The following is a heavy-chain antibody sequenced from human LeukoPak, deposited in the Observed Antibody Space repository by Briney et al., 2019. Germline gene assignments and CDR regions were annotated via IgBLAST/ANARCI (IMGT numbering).Heavy chain of an antibody. CDR3: AKDRTLDPKGGYGMDV. Sequence: GGSLRLSCAASGFTFSSYAVSWVRQAPGKGLEWVSAISGSGGSTYYADSVKGRFTISRDNSKNKLYLQMNSLRAEDTAVYYCAKDRTLDPKGGYGMDVWGQGTTVTVSS. D-gene: IGHD1-14*01. V-gene: IGHV3-23*01. J-gene: IGHJ6*02. CDR1: GFTFSSYA. CDR2: ISGSGGST.